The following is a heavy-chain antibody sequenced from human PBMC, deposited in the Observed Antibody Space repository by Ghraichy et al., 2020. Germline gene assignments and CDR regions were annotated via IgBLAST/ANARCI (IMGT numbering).Heavy chain of an antibody. V-gene: IGHV3-7*03. CDR3: ASLRGYYDSSGYYYAEYFQH. CDR2: IKQDGSEK. D-gene: IGHD3-22*01. J-gene: IGHJ1*01. Sequence: GGSLRLSCAASGFTFSSYWMSWVRQAPGKGLEWVANIKQDGSEKYYVDSVKGRFTISRDNAKNSLYLQMNSLRAEDTAVYYCASLRGYYDSSGYYYAEYFQHWGQGTLVTVSS. CDR1: GFTFSSYW.